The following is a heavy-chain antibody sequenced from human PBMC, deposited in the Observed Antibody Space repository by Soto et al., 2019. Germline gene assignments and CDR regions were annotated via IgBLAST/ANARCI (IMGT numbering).Heavy chain of an antibody. D-gene: IGHD2-2*01. Sequence: SETLSLTCTVSGNSIATGAYYWSWIRQHPGKGLEWIGYISYSGTTYYNPSLKSRFTISVDTSKNQFSLILTAVSAADTAVYYCARVGSSTTPLGAFDIWGPGTMVTVSS. CDR1: GNSIATGAYY. V-gene: IGHV4-31*03. CDR2: ISYSGTT. J-gene: IGHJ3*02. CDR3: ARVGSSTTPLGAFDI.